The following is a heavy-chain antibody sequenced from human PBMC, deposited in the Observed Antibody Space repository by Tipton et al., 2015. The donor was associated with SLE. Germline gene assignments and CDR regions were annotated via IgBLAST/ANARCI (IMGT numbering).Heavy chain of an antibody. CDR3: ARDRSWGFAGGFDY. Sequence: TLSLTCTVSGGSIGSVSYYWSWIRQPAGKGLEWIGRIYTSGGTTYNPSLKSRVTISVDTSKNQFSLKLSSVTAADTAVYYCARDRSWGFAGGFDYWGQGTLVTVSS. CDR1: GGSIGSVSYY. J-gene: IGHJ4*02. D-gene: IGHD7-27*01. V-gene: IGHV4-61*02. CDR2: IYTSGGT.